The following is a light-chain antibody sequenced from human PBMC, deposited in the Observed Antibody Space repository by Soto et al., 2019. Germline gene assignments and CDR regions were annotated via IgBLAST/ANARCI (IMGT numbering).Light chain of an antibody. V-gene: IGLV2-14*01. CDR2: EVS. CDR3: SSYTRSDTFPYV. Sequence: QSALTQPASVSGSPGQSITISCTGSSSDVGAYTYVSWYQQHPGKAPKLMIFEVSNRPSGVSNRFSGSKSGNTASLTISGLQAEDEADYSCSSYTRSDTFPYVFGTGTKLTVL. J-gene: IGLJ1*01. CDR1: SSDVGAYTY.